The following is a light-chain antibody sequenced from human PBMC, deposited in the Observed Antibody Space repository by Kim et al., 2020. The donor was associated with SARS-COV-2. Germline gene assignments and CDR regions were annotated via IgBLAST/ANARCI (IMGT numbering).Light chain of an antibody. CDR3: QQYGSSPLT. CDR2: GAS. V-gene: IGKV3-20*01. J-gene: IGKJ4*01. Sequence: PPGDRATLSCRASQSVSSSYLAWYQQKPGQAPRLLIYGASSRATGIPDRFSGSGSGTDFTLTISRLEPEDFAVYYCQQYGSSPLTFGGGTKVEIK. CDR1: QSVSSSY.